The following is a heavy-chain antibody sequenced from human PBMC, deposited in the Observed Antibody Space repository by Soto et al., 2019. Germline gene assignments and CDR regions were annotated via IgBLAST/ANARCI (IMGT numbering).Heavy chain of an antibody. CDR3: ARYIAASGTYYFDY. V-gene: IGHV4-4*02. CDR2: IYHSGSA. Sequence: QVELQESGPGLVKPSGTLSLTCAVSGGSISSSYWWSWVRQPPGKGLEWIGEIYHSGSANYNPSLKSRVTISADNSKNQFSLKLSSVTAADTAVYYCARYIAASGTYYFDYWGQGTLVTVSS. J-gene: IGHJ4*02. CDR1: GGSISSSYW. D-gene: IGHD6-13*01.